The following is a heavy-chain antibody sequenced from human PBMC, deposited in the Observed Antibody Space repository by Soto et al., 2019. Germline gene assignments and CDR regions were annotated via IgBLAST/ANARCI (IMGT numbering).Heavy chain of an antibody. J-gene: IGHJ3*02. CDR1: GYTFTSHG. Sequence: QVQLVQSGGEVKKPGASVKVSCKASGYTFTSHGFSWVRQAPGQGLEWMGWISTYNGKTDYAEKFQGRVTMTADTRTNTGYMELRSLRSDDKAVYYCARLLTEGVTYREDAFDIWGQGTKVTVSS. V-gene: IGHV1-18*01. D-gene: IGHD3-16*02. CDR2: ISTYNGKT. CDR3: ARLLTEGVTYREDAFDI.